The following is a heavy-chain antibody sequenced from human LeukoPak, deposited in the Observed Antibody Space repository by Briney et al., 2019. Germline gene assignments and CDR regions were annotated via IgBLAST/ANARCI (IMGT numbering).Heavy chain of an antibody. CDR2: TYYRSKWYN. J-gene: IGHJ6*02. CDR3: ARDRGIAVAGTLYYYYYGMDV. D-gene: IGHD6-19*01. CDR1: GDSASSNSAA. Sequence: SQTLSLTCAISGDSASSNSAAWNWIRQSPSRGLEWLGRTYYRSKWYNDYAVSVKSRIAINPDTSKNQLSLQLNSVTPEDTAVYYCARDRGIAVAGTLYYYYYGMDVWGQGTTVTVSS. V-gene: IGHV6-1*01.